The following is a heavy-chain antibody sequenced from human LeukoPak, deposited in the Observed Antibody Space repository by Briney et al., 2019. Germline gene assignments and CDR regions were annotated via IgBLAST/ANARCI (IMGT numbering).Heavy chain of an antibody. D-gene: IGHD3-22*01. CDR3: ARDRITMIVVDAFDI. Sequence: PGGSLRLSCAASGFTFSSYAMHWVRQAPGKGLEWVAVISYDGSNKYYADSVKGRFTNSRDNSKNTLYLQMNSLRAEDTAVYYCARDRITMIVVDAFDIWGQGTMVTVSS. V-gene: IGHV3-30-3*01. J-gene: IGHJ3*02. CDR1: GFTFSSYA. CDR2: ISYDGSNK.